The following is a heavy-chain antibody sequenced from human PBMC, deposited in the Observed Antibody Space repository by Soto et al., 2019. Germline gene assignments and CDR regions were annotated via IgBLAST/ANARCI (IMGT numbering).Heavy chain of an antibody. CDR3: ARDYYKYYDSSGYYRPRAY. V-gene: IGHV3-30*03. Sequence: GGSLRLSCAASGFTFSSYGMHWVRQAPGKGLEWVALISYDGSDKDYADSVKGRFTISRDNSRNTLFLQMNSLRAEDTAVYYSARDYYKYYDSSGYYRPRAYWGQGTLVTVSS. CDR2: ISYDGSDK. D-gene: IGHD3-22*01. J-gene: IGHJ4*02. CDR1: GFTFSSYG.